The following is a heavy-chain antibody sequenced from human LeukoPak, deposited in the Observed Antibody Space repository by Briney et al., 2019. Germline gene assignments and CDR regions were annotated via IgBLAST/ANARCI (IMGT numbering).Heavy chain of an antibody. CDR2: IYPGDSDT. CDR3: ARHRIEMARTPPLVGEVWDYMDV. J-gene: IGHJ6*03. CDR1: GYSFTSYW. V-gene: IGHV5-51*01. Sequence: GGSLKISCKGSGYSFTSYWIGWVRQIHGKGLGWMGIIYPGDSDTRYSTSFQGQCTISADKSISTAYLQWSSLKASDTAMYYCARHRIEMARTPPLVGEVWDYMDVWGKGTTVTVSS. D-gene: IGHD5-24*01.